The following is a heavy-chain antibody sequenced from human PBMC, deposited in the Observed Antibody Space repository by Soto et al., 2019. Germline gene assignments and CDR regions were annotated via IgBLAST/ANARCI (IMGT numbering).Heavy chain of an antibody. Sequence: QVQLVQSGAEVKKPGASVKVSCKASGYTFTSYDINWVRQATGQGLEWMGWMNPNSGNTGYAQTFPGRATMTTHTSITTAYMELSSLRCEYTGVYYCASEVGAPRVDVWGQGTTVTVSS. D-gene: IGHD1-26*01. CDR2: MNPNSGNT. CDR3: ASEVGAPRVDV. J-gene: IGHJ6*02. CDR1: GYTFTSYD. V-gene: IGHV1-8*01.